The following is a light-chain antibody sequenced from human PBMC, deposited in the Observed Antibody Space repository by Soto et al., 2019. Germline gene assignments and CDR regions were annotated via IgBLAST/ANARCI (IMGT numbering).Light chain of an antibody. CDR1: QSISSW. J-gene: IGKJ1*01. CDR3: QQYNTYSQT. CDR2: DAS. V-gene: IGKV1-5*01. Sequence: DIQKIPSPSTPFASVRERDTITFRASQSISSWLAWYQQKPGKAPKLLIYDASSLESGVPSRFSGSGSGTEFTLTISSLQPDDFATHYCQQYNTYSQTFGQGTKVDIK.